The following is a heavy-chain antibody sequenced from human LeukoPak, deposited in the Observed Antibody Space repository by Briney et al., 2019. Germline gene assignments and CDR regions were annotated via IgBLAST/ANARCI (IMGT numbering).Heavy chain of an antibody. Sequence: SKTLSLTCTVSGGSISGYYWSWIRQPPGKGTEWIGYIYYSGSTNYNPSLKSRVAISVDTSKNQFSLKMNSVTAADTAVYYCARLASSGWSHCDYWGQGTLVTVSS. CDR2: IYYSGST. CDR3: ARLASSGWSHCDY. D-gene: IGHD6-19*01. CDR1: GGSISGYY. V-gene: IGHV4-59*08. J-gene: IGHJ4*02.